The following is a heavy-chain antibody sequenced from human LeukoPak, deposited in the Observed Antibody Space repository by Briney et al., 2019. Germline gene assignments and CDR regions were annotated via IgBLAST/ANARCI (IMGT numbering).Heavy chain of an antibody. Sequence: GGSLRPSWAPSGFTFSSYAIGWVRQPPGKGREWVSAISNSGGSTWYADSVKGRFTISRDNSKNTLYLQMSSLRAEDTAVYYCAKDPPGGSSGWYDWGQGTLVTVSS. V-gene: IGHV3-23*01. CDR3: AKDPPGGSSGWYD. J-gene: IGHJ4*02. D-gene: IGHD6-19*01. CDR1: GFTFSSYA. CDR2: ISNSGGST.